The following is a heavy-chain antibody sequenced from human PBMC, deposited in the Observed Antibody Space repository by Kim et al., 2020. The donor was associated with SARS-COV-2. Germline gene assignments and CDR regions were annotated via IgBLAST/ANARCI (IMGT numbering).Heavy chain of an antibody. J-gene: IGHJ3*02. V-gene: IGHV1-69*01. CDR3: ASQYNWNYISPFDI. CDR2: A. D-gene: IGHD1-7*01. Sequence: ANYAQKFQGRVTITADESTSTAYMELSSLRSEDTAVYYCASQYNWNYISPFDIWGQGTIVTVSS.